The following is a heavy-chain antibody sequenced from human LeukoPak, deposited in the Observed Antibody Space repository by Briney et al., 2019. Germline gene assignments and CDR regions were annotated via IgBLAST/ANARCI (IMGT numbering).Heavy chain of an antibody. V-gene: IGHV4-59*01. CDR3: ARDSDTWFFDL. Sequence: PSETLSLTCSVSGASITSAYWSWIRQPPGKGLEWIGYIYYSGRTDYNPSLKSRVTMSLDTSKNHFFLKVSSVTAADTAVYYCARDSDTWFFDLWGRGTLVTVSS. CDR2: IYYSGRT. CDR1: GASITSAY. J-gene: IGHJ2*01. D-gene: IGHD1-26*01.